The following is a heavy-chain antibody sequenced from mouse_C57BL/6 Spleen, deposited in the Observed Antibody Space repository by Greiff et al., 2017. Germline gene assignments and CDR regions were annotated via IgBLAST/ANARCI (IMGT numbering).Heavy chain of an antibody. CDR2: ISRGSSSI. CDR3: ACQRELGAMDY. D-gene: IGHD6-1*01. Sequence: EVQVVESGGGLVKPGGSLKLSCAASGFTFTDYGMHWVRQAPEQGLEWVAYISRGSSSIYYAETVKGRFIVSRDNAKNTWFLKMTSLRSEDTAMSYCACQRELGAMDYWGQGTSVTVSS. V-gene: IGHV5-17*01. CDR1: GFTFTDYG. J-gene: IGHJ4*01.